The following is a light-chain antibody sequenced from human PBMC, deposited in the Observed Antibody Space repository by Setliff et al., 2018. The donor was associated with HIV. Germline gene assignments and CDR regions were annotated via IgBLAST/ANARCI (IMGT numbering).Light chain of an antibody. V-gene: IGLV1-40*01. CDR3: QSYDSSLRGDV. J-gene: IGLJ1*01. CDR2: DNN. Sequence: QSVLTQPPSVSGAPGQRVTISCMGSSSNIGAGYDVHWYQQVPGTAPRLLIFDNNVRPSGVPDRFSGSKSGTSASLAITGLQAEDEADYYCQSYDSSLRGDVFGAGTKVTVL. CDR1: SSNIGAGYD.